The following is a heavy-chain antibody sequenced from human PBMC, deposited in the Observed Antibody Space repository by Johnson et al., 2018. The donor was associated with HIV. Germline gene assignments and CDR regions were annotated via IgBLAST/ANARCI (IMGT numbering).Heavy chain of an antibody. CDR2: IWYDGSNK. D-gene: IGHD3-10*01. CDR3: AKDLNYGSGPVDI. CDR1: GFTFSSYG. J-gene: IGHJ3*02. V-gene: IGHV3-33*06. Sequence: QMLLVESGGGVVQPGRSLRLSCAASGFTFSSYGMHWVRQAPCKGLEWVAVIWYDGSNKYYADSVKGRFTISRDNSKNTLYLQMNSLRAEDTAVYYCAKDLNYGSGPVDIWGQGTMVTVSS.